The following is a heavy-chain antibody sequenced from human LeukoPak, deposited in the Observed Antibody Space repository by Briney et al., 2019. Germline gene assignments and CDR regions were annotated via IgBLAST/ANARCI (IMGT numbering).Heavy chain of an antibody. J-gene: IGHJ6*03. CDR1: GYTFTSYG. CDR3: ARGYYDILTGYSRDYYYMDV. V-gene: IGHV1-18*01. Sequence: ASVKVSCKASGYTFTSYGISWVRQAPGQGLEWMGWISAYNGNTNYAQKLQGRVTMTTDTSTSTAYMELRSLRSDDTAVYYCARGYYDILTGYSRDYYYMDVWGKGTTVTISS. D-gene: IGHD3-9*01. CDR2: ISAYNGNT.